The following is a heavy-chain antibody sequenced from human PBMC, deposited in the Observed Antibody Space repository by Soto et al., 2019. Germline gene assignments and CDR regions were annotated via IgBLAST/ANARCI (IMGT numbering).Heavy chain of an antibody. CDR2: VYHSGST. CDR3: ARLPDYYHNSGSLRGFYFDY. Sequence: PSETLALTCTVGGNSISSGDFYWSWIRQPPGKGPEWIGYVYHSGSTFFNPCLKSRLTISVDTTHTQFFLKLGSVPDADTAVYYCARLPDYYHNSGSLRGFYFDYWGKGTPVTVSS. D-gene: IGHD3-22*01. J-gene: IGHJ4*02. V-gene: IGHV4-30-4*08. CDR1: GNSISSGDFY.